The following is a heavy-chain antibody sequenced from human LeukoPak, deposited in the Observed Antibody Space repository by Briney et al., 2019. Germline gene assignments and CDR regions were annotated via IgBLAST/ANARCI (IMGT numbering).Heavy chain of an antibody. CDR1: GYTFTSYY. Sequence: ASVKVSCKASGYTFTSYYMHWVRQAPGQGLEWMGIINPSDASTSYAQKFQGRATMTRDMSTSTVYMELSSLRSEDTAVYYCARRAGAYSHPYDYWGQGTLVTVSS. J-gene: IGHJ4*02. D-gene: IGHD4/OR15-4a*01. V-gene: IGHV1-46*01. CDR2: INPSDAST. CDR3: ARRAGAYSHPYDY.